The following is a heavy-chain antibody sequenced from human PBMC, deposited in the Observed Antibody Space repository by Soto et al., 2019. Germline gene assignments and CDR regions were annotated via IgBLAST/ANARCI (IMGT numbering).Heavy chain of an antibody. J-gene: IGHJ4*02. Sequence: PGEALKLSCKGSGYSFSSYWIACGRQKPGKALEWMAIINPGDSETKYSPSFQGQVTISADKSINTAYLQWSRLKASDTAMYYCARHATYYDILSGYYFDYWGQGTQVTVSS. CDR2: INPGDSET. CDR3: ARHATYYDILSGYYFDY. CDR1: GYSFSSYW. D-gene: IGHD3-9*01. V-gene: IGHV5-51*01.